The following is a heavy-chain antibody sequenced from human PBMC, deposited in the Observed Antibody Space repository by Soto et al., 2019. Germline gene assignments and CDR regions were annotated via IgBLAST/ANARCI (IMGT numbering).Heavy chain of an antibody. J-gene: IGHJ4*02. CDR2: ISSSSSYI. V-gene: IGHV3-21*01. D-gene: IGHD6-6*01. CDR1: GFTFSSYS. Sequence: EVQLVESGGGLVKPGGSLRLSCAASGFTFSSYSMNWVRQAPGKGLEWVSSISSSSSYIYYADSVKGRFTISRDNAKNSLYLQMNSLRAEDTAVYYCAREGSIAARQFDYWGQGTLVTVSS. CDR3: AREGSIAARQFDY.